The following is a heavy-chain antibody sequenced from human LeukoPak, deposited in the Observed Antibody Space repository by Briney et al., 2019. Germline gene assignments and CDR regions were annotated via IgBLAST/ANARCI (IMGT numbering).Heavy chain of an antibody. D-gene: IGHD6-13*01. Sequence: PGGSLRLSCAASGLTFSSYGTHWVRQAPGKGLEWVAVISYDGSNKYYADSVKGRFTISRDNSKNTLYLQMNSLRAEDTAVYYCAKDVSSSWYYFDYWGQGTLVTVSS. CDR2: ISYDGSNK. CDR1: GLTFSSYG. V-gene: IGHV3-30*18. J-gene: IGHJ4*02. CDR3: AKDVSSSWYYFDY.